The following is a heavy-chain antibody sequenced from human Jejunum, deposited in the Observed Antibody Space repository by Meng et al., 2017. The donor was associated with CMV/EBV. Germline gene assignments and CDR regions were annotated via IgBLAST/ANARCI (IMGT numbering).Heavy chain of an antibody. Sequence: GMHWVRQAPGKGLEWAAFIRFDGSNAYYADSVKGRIIISRDNSKNTLYLQMDRLRPEDTAVYFCAKDIGYCKNNFCDRYCDSWGQGTLVTVSS. CDR1: G. V-gene: IGHV3-30*02. J-gene: IGHJ4*02. CDR3: AKDIGYCKNNFCDRYCDS. CDR2: IRFDGSNA. D-gene: IGHD2-15*01.